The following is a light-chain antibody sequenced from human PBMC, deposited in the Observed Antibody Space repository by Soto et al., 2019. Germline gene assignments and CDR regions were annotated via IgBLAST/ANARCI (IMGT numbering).Light chain of an antibody. V-gene: IGKV1-9*01. Sequence: DIQLTQSPSFLSASVGDRVTITCRASQGISSYLAWYQQKPGKAPKLLIYAASTLQSGVPSRFSGSGSGTEFTLTISSLQPEDFATYYCQHLYNYTPGVFGGGTKVEIK. CDR2: AAS. CDR3: QHLYNYTPGV. J-gene: IGKJ4*01. CDR1: QGISSY.